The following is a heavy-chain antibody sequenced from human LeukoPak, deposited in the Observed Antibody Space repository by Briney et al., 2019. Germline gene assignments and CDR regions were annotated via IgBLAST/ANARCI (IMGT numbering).Heavy chain of an antibody. CDR1: GFTFSSYG. CDR2: IRYDGSNK. J-gene: IGHJ4*02. CDR3: ARQGGYSFPRYYFDY. V-gene: IGHV3-30*02. Sequence: PGGSLRLSCAASGFTFSSYGMHWVRQAPGKGLEWVAFIRYDGSNKYYADSVKGRFTISRDNSKNTLYLQMNSLRAEDTAVYYCARQGGYSFPRYYFDYWGQGTLVTVSS. D-gene: IGHD5-18*01.